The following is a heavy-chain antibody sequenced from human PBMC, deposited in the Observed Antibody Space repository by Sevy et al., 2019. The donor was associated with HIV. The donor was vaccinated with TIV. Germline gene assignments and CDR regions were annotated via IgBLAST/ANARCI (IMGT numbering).Heavy chain of an antibody. CDR3: ARLFSCGGDCYYLDY. J-gene: IGHJ4*02. D-gene: IGHD2-21*02. CDR1: GFTFSNYD. CDR2: ISHDGNYK. Sequence: GGSLRLSCAASGFTFSNYDMHWVRQAPGKGLEWVAVISHDGNYKNYADSVKVRFTISRDDFKNRLYLQMSSLRPEDRAVYFCARLFSCGGDCYYLDYWGQGALVTVSS. V-gene: IGHV3-30-3*01.